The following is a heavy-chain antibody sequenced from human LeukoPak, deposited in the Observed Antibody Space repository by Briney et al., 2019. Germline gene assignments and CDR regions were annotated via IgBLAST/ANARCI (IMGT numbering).Heavy chain of an antibody. D-gene: IGHD3-9*01. J-gene: IGHJ4*02. CDR3: ARELGHYDILTGYYRGYFDY. Sequence: ASVKVSCKASGGTFSSYAISWVRQAPGQGLEWMGGIIPIFGTANYAQKFQGRVTITTDESTSTAYMELSSPRSEDTAVYYCARELGHYDILTGYYRGYFDYWGQGTLVTVSS. CDR1: GGTFSSYA. CDR2: IIPIFGTA. V-gene: IGHV1-69*05.